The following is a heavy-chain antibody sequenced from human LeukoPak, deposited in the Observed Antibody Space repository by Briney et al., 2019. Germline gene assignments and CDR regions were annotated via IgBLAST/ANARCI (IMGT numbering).Heavy chain of an antibody. CDR3: ARVEVGSSWSIWYYFDY. Sequence: GGSLRLSCAASGXTFSSYWMSWVRQAPGKGLEWVANIKQDGSEKYYVDSVKGRFTISRDNAKNSLYLQMNSLRAEDTAVYYCARVEVGSSWSIWYYFDYWGQGTLVTVSS. D-gene: IGHD6-13*01. V-gene: IGHV3-7*05. CDR2: IKQDGSEK. J-gene: IGHJ4*02. CDR1: GXTFSSYW.